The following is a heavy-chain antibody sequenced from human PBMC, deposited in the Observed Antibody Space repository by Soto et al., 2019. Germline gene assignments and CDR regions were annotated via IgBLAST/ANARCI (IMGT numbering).Heavy chain of an antibody. D-gene: IGHD2-15*01. V-gene: IGHV3-7*01. J-gene: IGHJ4*02. Sequence: EVQLVESGGGLVQPGGSLRLSCAASGFTFSIYWMSWVRQAPGKGLEWVANIKQDGSEKYYVDSVKGRFTISRDNAKKSLYLQMNSLRAEDTAVYYCAREGACSGGSCYSGIDYWGQGTLVTVSS. CDR3: AREGACSGGSCYSGIDY. CDR1: GFTFSIYW. CDR2: IKQDGSEK.